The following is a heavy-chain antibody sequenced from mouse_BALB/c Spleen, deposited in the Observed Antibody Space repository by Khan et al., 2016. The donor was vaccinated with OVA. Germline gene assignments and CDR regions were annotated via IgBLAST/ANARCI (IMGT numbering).Heavy chain of an antibody. J-gene: IGHJ3*01. CDR2: INTSTGEP. CDR1: GYTFTNFG. Sequence: QIQLVQSGPELKKPGETVKISCKASGYTFTNFGMNWVKQAPGKALKWMGWINTSTGEPTYADDFKGRLAFSLETSARTAYLQINNLKNEDMATYFCARGLNYYGSWFAYWGQGTLVTVSA. CDR3: ARGLNYYGSWFAY. V-gene: IGHV9-1*02. D-gene: IGHD1-1*01.